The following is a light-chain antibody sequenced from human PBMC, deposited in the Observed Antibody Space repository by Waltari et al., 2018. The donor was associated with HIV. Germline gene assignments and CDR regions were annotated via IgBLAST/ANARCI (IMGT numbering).Light chain of an antibody. CDR3: LLYYGGAWV. J-gene: IGLJ3*02. CDR1: TGAVTGGYF. Sequence: QTVVTQEPSLTVSPGGTVTLTCASSTGAVTGGYFPNGFQQKPGQAPRALIYSTNNIHSWTPARFSGSLIGGKAALILSGVQPEDDADYYCLLYYGGAWVFGGGTKLTVL. CDR2: STN. V-gene: IGLV7-43*01.